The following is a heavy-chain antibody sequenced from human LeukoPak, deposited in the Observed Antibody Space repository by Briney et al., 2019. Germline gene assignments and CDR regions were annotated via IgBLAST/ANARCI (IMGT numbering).Heavy chain of an antibody. CDR3: ARVGYNYYGMDV. V-gene: IGHV4-61*02. CDR1: GGSISSGSYY. Sequence: SETLSLTCTVSGGSISSGSYYWSWIRQPAGKGLEWIGRIYTSGSTNYNPSFKSRVTISVDTSKNQFSLQLSSVTAADTAVYYCARVGYNYYGMDVWGQGTTVTVSS. J-gene: IGHJ6*02. CDR2: IYTSGST.